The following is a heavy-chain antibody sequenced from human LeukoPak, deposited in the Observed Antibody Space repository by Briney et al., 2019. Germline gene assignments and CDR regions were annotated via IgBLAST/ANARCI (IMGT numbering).Heavy chain of an antibody. CDR2: IIPIFGTA. D-gene: IGHD2-2*01. CDR1: GGTFSSYA. V-gene: IGHV1-69*01. CDR3: ARDHCSSTSCYADWFDP. Sequence: SVKVSCKASGGTFSSYAISWVGQAPGQGLEWMGGIIPIFGTANYAQKFQGRVTITADESTSTAYMELSSLRSEDTAVYYCARDHCSSTSCYADWFDPWGQGTLVTVSS. J-gene: IGHJ5*02.